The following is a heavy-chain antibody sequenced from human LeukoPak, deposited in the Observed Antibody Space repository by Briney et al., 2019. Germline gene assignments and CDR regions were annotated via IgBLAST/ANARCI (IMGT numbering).Heavy chain of an antibody. CDR2: IKQDGSEK. V-gene: IGHV3-7*01. J-gene: IGHJ4*02. CDR3: ARDRFRPAHYDSSGYFLNY. Sequence: GGSLRLSCAASGFTFSSYWMSWVRQAPGKGLEWVANIKQDGSEKYYVDSVKGRFTISRDNAKNTLYLQMNSLRAEDTAVYYCARDRFRPAHYDSSGYFLNYWGQGTLVTVSS. CDR1: GFTFSSYW. D-gene: IGHD3-22*01.